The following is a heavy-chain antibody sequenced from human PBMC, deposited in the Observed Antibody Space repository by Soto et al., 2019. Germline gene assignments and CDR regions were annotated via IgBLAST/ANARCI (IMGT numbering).Heavy chain of an antibody. V-gene: IGHV1-3*01. CDR1: GYSFNGYA. CDR3: ARAGTVFGLLGNYYGMDV. J-gene: IGHJ6*02. Sequence: ASVKVSCKASGYSFNGYAMHWVRQAPGQRLEWMAWINGGNGDTRYSQKLQGRVTITRDTSANTVYMELSSLRSEDTAVYYCARAGTVFGLLGNYYGMDVWGQGTTVTAP. CDR2: INGGNGDT. D-gene: IGHD3-3*01.